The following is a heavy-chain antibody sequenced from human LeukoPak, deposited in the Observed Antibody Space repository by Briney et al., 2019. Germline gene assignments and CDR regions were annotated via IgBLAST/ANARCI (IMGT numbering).Heavy chain of an antibody. J-gene: IGHJ5*02. D-gene: IGHD4-17*01. CDR2: INSDGSST. CDR3: ARGPLDYGDAYNWFDP. Sequence: GGSLRLSCAASGFTFSSYWMHWVGHAPGKGRGWVSRINSDGSSTNYADSVKGRFTISRDNAKNTLYLQMNSLRAEDTAVYYCARGPLDYGDAYNWFDPWGQGTLVTVSS. CDR1: GFTFSSYW. V-gene: IGHV3-74*01.